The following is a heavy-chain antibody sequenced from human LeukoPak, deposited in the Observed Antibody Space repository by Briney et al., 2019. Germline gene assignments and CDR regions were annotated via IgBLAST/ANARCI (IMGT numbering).Heavy chain of an antibody. V-gene: IGHV1-46*01. D-gene: IGHD3-9*01. J-gene: IGHJ5*02. CDR2: INPSGGST. CDR1: GYTFTSYY. Sequence: EASVKVSCKASGYTFTSYYMHWVRQAPGQGLEWMGIINPSGGSTSYAQKFQGRVTMTRDTSTSTVYMELSSLRSEDTAVYYCARALGGPYYDILTGYYEDWFDPWGQGTLVTVSS. CDR3: ARALGGPYYDILTGYYEDWFDP.